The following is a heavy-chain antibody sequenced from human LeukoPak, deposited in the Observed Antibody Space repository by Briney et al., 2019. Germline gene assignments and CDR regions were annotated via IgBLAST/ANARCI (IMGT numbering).Heavy chain of an antibody. CDR1: GLTFSSYA. Sequence: PGGSLRLSCAASGLTFSSYAMSWVRQAPGKGLEWVSAISGSGGSTYYADSVKGRFTISRDNSKNTLYLQMNSLRAEDTAVYYCAKSGMGYYYDSSGYYYFDYWGQGTLVTVSS. V-gene: IGHV3-23*01. D-gene: IGHD3-22*01. J-gene: IGHJ4*02. CDR3: AKSGMGYYYDSSGYYYFDY. CDR2: ISGSGGST.